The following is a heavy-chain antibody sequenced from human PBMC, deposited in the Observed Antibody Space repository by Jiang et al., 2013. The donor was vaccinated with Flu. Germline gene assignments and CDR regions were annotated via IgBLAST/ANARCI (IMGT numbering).Heavy chain of an antibody. CDR1: GFTFITYS. Sequence: VQLLESGGGLVKPGGSLRLSCAASGFTFITYSMNWIRQAPGKGLEWVSFISGSSTYIHYADSVKGRFTISRDNAKNSLYLQMNSLRAEDTAVYYCASSFGDNAFDIWGQGTMVTVSS. CDR3: ASSFGDNAFDI. CDR2: ISGSSTYI. D-gene: IGHD3-10*01. J-gene: IGHJ3*02. V-gene: IGHV3-21*01.